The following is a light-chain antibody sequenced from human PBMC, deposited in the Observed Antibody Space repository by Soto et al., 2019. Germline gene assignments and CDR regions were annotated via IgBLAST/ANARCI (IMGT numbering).Light chain of an antibody. Sequence: QSALTQPPSVSGSPGQSVAISCTGHSNDVGVYKFVSWYQQRPGKAPKLIIYDVNKCPSGIPDRFSGSKSGDTASLTISGLRAEDEADYYCCSYASTFAVFGGGTKLTVL. CDR1: SNDVGVYKF. CDR2: DVN. CDR3: CSYASTFAV. V-gene: IGLV2-11*01. J-gene: IGLJ2*01.